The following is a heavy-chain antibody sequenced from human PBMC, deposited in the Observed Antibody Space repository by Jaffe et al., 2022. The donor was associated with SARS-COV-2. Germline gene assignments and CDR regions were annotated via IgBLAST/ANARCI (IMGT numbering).Heavy chain of an antibody. J-gene: IGHJ4*02. CDR2: TKNRRNSFTT. Sequence: EVQLVESGGGLVQPGGSLRLSCAASGFTFSDHYMEWVRQAPGKGLEWVGRTKNRRNSFTTEYAASVKGRFIISRDDSKNSLYLQMNSLKSEDTAVYHCVVKFYGTSDYWGQGTLVTVSS. CDR1: GFTFSDHY. V-gene: IGHV3-72*01. D-gene: IGHD1-1*01. CDR3: VVKFYGTSDY.